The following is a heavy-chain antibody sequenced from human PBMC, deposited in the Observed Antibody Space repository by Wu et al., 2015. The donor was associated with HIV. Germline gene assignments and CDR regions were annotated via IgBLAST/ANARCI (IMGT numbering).Heavy chain of an antibody. V-gene: IGHV1-69*05. CDR3: ARDLTRRYYGSGMGPAPKRDYYYYGMDV. D-gene: IGHD3-10*01. CDR2: IIPIFGTA. J-gene: IGHJ6*02. Sequence: QVQLVQSGAEVKKPGSSVKVSCKASGGTFSSYTISWVRQAPGQGLEWMGGIIPIFGTANYAQKFQGRVTITTDESTSTAYMELSSLRSEDTAVYYCARDLTRRYYGSGMGPAPKRDYYYYGMDVWGQGTTVTVSS. CDR1: GGTFSSYT.